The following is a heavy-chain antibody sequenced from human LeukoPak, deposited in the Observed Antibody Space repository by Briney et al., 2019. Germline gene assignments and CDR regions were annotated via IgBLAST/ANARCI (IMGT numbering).Heavy chain of an antibody. CDR1: GFPFSSYG. Sequence: GSLRLSCAASGFPFSSYGMHWVRQAPGKGLEWVAVISYDGSNKYYADSVKGRFTISRDNSKNTLYLQMNSLRAEDTAVYHCAKVGGPYCGGDCYGGPIDYWGQGTLVTVSS. CDR3: AKVGGPYCGGDCYGGPIDY. J-gene: IGHJ4*02. CDR2: ISYDGSNK. V-gene: IGHV3-30*18. D-gene: IGHD2-21*02.